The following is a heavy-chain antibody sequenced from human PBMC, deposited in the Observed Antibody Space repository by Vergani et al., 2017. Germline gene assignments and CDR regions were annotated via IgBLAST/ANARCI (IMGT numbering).Heavy chain of an antibody. Sequence: EVQLLESGGDLVQPGGSLRLSCAASGFTFNHYAMNWVRQAPGKGLEWVSGISGSGGSTYYAGSVKGRFTISRDSSKNTLYLQMNSLSAGDAAVYYCAKANPRNSXYDYLYSYHAMDVWCQGTTVTVSS. J-gene: IGHJ6*02. CDR2: ISGSGGST. CDR3: AKANPRNSXYDYLYSYHAMDV. V-gene: IGHV3-23*01. D-gene: IGHD5-12*01. CDR1: GFTFNHYA.